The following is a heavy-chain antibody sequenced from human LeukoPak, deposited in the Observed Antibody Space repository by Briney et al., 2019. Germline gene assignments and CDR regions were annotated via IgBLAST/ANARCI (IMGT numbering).Heavy chain of an antibody. D-gene: IGHD3-22*01. CDR2: IRSKANSYAT. V-gene: IGHV3-73*01. CDR1: GFTFSGSA. CDR3: TRHPEPPYYYDSSGYYQSDY. Sequence: GGSLRLSCAASGFTFSGSAMHWVRQASGKGLEWVGRIRSKANSYATAYAASVKGRFTISRDDSKNTAYLQMNSLKTEDTAVYYCTRHPEPPYYYDSSGYYQSDYWGQGTLVTVSS. J-gene: IGHJ4*02.